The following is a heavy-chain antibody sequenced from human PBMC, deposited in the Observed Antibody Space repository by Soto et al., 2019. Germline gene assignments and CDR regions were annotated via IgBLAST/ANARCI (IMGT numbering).Heavy chain of an antibody. CDR2: VYSSGGT. CDR1: GGPITSYY. D-gene: IGHD3-3*01. Sequence: ETLSLTSTDSGGPITSYYWTWIRQPAGKGLEWIGRVYSSGGTHYNPSLKSRVTISLDTSKNQFSLRLLSVTDADTAVYFCARGQRFSDWFDPWGQGTLVTGSS. J-gene: IGHJ5*02. CDR3: ARGQRFSDWFDP. V-gene: IGHV4-4*07.